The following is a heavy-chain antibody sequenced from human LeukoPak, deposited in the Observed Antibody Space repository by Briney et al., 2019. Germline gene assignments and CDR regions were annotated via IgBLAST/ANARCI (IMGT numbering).Heavy chain of an antibody. CDR2: IYYSGST. Sequence: SSETLSLTCTVSGGTIRSYYWSWIRQPPGKGLEWIGNIYYSGSTNVHPSLKSRVTISVDTSKNQLSLDLSSVTTADTAVYYCAGDLGGNPWYFDYWGQGILVTVSS. CDR1: GGTIRSYY. CDR3: AGDLGGNPWYFDY. D-gene: IGHD1-14*01. V-gene: IGHV4-59*01. J-gene: IGHJ4*02.